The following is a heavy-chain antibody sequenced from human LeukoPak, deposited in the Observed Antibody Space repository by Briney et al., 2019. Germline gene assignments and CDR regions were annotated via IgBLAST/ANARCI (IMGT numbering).Heavy chain of an antibody. CDR3: ARLKYYYDASGYRAEYFQH. CDR2: IFYSGST. CDR1: GGSISSYY. D-gene: IGHD3-22*01. J-gene: IGHJ1*01. Sequence: SETLSLTCTVSGGSISSYYWSWIRQPPGKGLEWIGYIFYSGSTNYNPSLKSRVTISVYTSKNQFSLKLSSVTDADTAVYYCARLKYYYDASGYRAEYFQHWGQGTLVTVSS. V-gene: IGHV4-59*01.